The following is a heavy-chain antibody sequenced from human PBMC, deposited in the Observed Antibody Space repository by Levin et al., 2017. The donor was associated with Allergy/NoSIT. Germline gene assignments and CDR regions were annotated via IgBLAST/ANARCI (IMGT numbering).Heavy chain of an antibody. CDR1: GFTFSSYA. V-gene: IGHV3-30-3*01. CDR2: ISYDGSNK. CDR3: ARDGSGGIPAFDI. Sequence: GESLKISCAASGFTFSSYAMHWVRQAPGKGLEWVAVISYDGSNKYYADSVKGRFTISRDNSKNTLYLQMNSLRAEDTAVYYCARDGSGGIPAFDIWGQGTMVTVSS. J-gene: IGHJ3*02. D-gene: IGHD3-16*01.